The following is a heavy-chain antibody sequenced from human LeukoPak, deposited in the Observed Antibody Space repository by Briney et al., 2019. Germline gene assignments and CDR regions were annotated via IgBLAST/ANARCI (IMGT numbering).Heavy chain of an antibody. CDR3: ATAGNYRFYY. CDR2: INSDGSTT. D-gene: IGHD1-7*01. CDR1: GFTFRSSW. J-gene: IGHJ4*02. Sequence: GGSLRLSCAASGFTFRSSWIHWVRQVPGKGLVWVSRINSDGSTTNYADSVKGRFTISRDNAKNTLYLQMDSLRADDTAVYYCATAGNYRFYYWGQGTLVTVSS. V-gene: IGHV3-74*01.